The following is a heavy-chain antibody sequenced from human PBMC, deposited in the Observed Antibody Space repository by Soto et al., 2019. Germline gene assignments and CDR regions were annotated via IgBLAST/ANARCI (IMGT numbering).Heavy chain of an antibody. Sequence: SVKVSCKASGGTFSSYAISWVRQAPGQGLEWMGGIIPIFGTANYAQKFQGRVTMTRDTSTSTVYMELSSLRFDDTAVYYCAREALVLVAAKANWFDPWGQGTLVTVS. CDR1: GGTFSSYA. CDR2: IIPIFGTA. V-gene: IGHV1-69*05. J-gene: IGHJ5*02. D-gene: IGHD2-15*01. CDR3: AREALVLVAAKANWFDP.